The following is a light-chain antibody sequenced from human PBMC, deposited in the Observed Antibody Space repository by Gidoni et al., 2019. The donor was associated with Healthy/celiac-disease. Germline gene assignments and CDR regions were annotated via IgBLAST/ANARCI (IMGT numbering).Light chain of an antibody. J-gene: IGKJ4*01. V-gene: IGKV3-11*01. Sequence: ETVLTQPPATLPLSPGERATLSCRASQSVSSYLAWYQQKPGQAPKLLIYDASNRATGIPARFSGSGSGTDFTLTISSLEPEDFAVYYCQQRSSWPLTFGGGTKVEIK. CDR2: DAS. CDR3: QQRSSWPLT. CDR1: QSVSSY.